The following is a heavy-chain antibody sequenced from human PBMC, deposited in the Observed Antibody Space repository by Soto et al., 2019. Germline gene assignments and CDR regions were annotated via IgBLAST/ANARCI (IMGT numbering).Heavy chain of an antibody. CDR3: AKGHSKNFYDSRLNGAFDI. D-gene: IGHD3-22*01. Sequence: PGGSLRLSCAASGFTFRDYAMSWVRQAPGKGLQWVSGISDSGGSTYYADSVKGRFTISRDNSKNTLYLQMYSLRAEDTAVYYCAKGHSKNFYDSRLNGAFDIWGQGTMVTVSS. J-gene: IGHJ3*02. CDR2: ISDSGGST. V-gene: IGHV3-23*01. CDR1: GFTFRDYA.